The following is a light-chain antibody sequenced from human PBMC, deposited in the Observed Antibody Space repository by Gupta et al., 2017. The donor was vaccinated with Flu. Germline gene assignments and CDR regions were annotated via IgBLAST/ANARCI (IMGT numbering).Light chain of an antibody. CDR2: GAS. J-gene: IGKJ3*01. CDR3: QQYDSSAFS. V-gene: IGKV3-20*01. CDR1: QSISSTY. Sequence: EIVLTQSPGTLSLSPGERATLSCRASQSISSTYLAWYQQRPGQAPRLLIFGASNRATGIPDRFSGRGSGTDFTLTISRLEPEDFAVYYCQQYDSSAFSFGPGTKVDIK.